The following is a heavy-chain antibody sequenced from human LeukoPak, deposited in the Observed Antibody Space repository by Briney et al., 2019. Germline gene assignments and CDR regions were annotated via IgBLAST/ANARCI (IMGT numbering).Heavy chain of an antibody. Sequence: PGGSLRLSCATSGFPFSDFSMSWVRQAPGKGLEWISTTNSGGSSSDYAESVKGRFTISRGNSKNTLYLQMSSLRVEDTAMYYCAKQSYARSLGEGGPGTLVTVSS. CDR1: GFPFSDFS. V-gene: IGHV3-23*01. CDR3: AKQSYARSLGE. J-gene: IGHJ4*02. CDR2: TNSGGSSS. D-gene: IGHD2-8*01.